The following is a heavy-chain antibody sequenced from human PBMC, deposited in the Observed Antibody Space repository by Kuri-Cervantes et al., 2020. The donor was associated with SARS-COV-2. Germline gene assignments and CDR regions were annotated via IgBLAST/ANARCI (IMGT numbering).Heavy chain of an antibody. CDR1: GFSLSTSGVG. CDR2: IYYSGST. V-gene: IGHV4-61*05. Sequence: SGPTLVKPTQTLTLTCTFSGFSLSTSGVGVGWIRQPPGQGLEWLGYIYYSGSTKYNPSLESRVTISLDTSRNQFSLKLSSVTAADSAVYYCARSGYYSRGVTYYYMDVWDKGTTVTVSS. CDR3: ARSGYYSRGVTYYYMDV. D-gene: IGHD3-22*01. J-gene: IGHJ6*03.